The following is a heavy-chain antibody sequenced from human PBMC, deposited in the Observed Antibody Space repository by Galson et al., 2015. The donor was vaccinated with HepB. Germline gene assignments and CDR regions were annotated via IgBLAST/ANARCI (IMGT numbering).Heavy chain of an antibody. CDR2: ISSVNSKYI. Sequence: SLRLSCAASGFTFSAYPMHWVRQAPGKGLDWVSSISSVNSKYIYYADSVRGRFTISRDNSKNTLYLQMNSLRAEDTAVYYCARQTKNVIFGVLSLRFDYWGQGTLVTVSS. J-gene: IGHJ4*02. CDR1: GFTFSAYP. D-gene: IGHD3-3*02. V-gene: IGHV3-21*01. CDR3: ARQTKNVIFGVLSLRFDY.